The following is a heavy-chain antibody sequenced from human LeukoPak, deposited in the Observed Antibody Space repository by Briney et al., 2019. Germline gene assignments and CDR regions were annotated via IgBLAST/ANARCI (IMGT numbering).Heavy chain of an antibody. Sequence: ASVKVSCKASGYTFTNYYMHWVRQAPGQGLEWMGWINPNSGGTKYAQKFQGRVTMTRDTSISTAYMELSRLRSDDTAVYYCARVPRDGYNFLDYWGQGTLVTVSS. J-gene: IGHJ4*02. V-gene: IGHV1-2*02. D-gene: IGHD5-24*01. CDR1: GYTFTNYY. CDR2: INPNSGGT. CDR3: ARVPRDGYNFLDY.